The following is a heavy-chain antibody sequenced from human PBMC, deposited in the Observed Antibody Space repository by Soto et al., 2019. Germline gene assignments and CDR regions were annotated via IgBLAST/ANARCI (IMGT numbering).Heavy chain of an antibody. CDR3: ARVFTMKRPPHFDY. CDR1: GGSISSSNW. V-gene: IGHV4-4*02. J-gene: IGHJ4*02. Sequence: TSETLSLTCTISGGSISSSNWWNWVRQPPGKGLEWIGEIYHTGNTNYNPSLKSRVTISVDKSKNQFSLKLRSVTAADTAVYYCARVFTMKRPPHFDYWGQGTLVTVSS. D-gene: IGHD3-22*01. CDR2: IYHTGNT.